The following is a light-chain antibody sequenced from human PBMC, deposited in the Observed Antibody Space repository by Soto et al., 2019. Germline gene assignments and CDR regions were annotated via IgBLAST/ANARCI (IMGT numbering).Light chain of an antibody. Sequence: EIVLTQSPGTLALSLGDGATLSCRASQTVNRNYLAWYLQKPGQPPRLLVYGFSNRAPGVPDRFSGGGSGTDFTLTIARLEPDDFGTYYCQQYIASPRTLGQGTRVDVK. V-gene: IGKV3-20*01. J-gene: IGKJ1*01. CDR3: QQYIASPRT. CDR2: GFS. CDR1: QTVNRNY.